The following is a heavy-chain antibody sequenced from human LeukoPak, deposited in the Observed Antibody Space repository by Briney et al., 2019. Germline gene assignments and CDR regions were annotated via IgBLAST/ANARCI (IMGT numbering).Heavy chain of an antibody. J-gene: IGHJ3*02. CDR3: ARETDDFWSGYPHAFDI. Sequence: SETLSLTCAVYGGSFSGYYWSWIRQPPGKGLEWMGEINHSGSTNYNPSLKSRVTISVDTSKNQFSLKLSSVTAADTAVYYCARETDDFWSGYPHAFDIWGQGTMVTVSS. D-gene: IGHD3-3*01. CDR2: INHSGST. V-gene: IGHV4-34*01. CDR1: GGSFSGYY.